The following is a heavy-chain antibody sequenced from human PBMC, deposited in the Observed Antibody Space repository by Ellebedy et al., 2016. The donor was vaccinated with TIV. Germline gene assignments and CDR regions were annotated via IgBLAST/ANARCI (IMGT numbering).Heavy chain of an antibody. Sequence: MPSETLSLTCTVSGYSISSGYYWGWIRQPPGKGLEWIGYIYSSGSGEYNPSLKSRVTMSVDTSRGQFSLRLNSVTAADTAVYYCARSGGWYTPYDYWGQGTLVTVSS. J-gene: IGHJ4*02. CDR2: IYSSGSG. CDR3: ARSGGWYTPYDY. D-gene: IGHD6-19*01. CDR1: GYSISSGYY. V-gene: IGHV4-61*01.